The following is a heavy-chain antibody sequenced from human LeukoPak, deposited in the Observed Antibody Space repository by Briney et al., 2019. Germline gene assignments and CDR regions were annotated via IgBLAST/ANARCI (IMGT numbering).Heavy chain of an antibody. CDR2: INPNSGGT. V-gene: IGHV1-2*02. CDR1: GYTFTGYY. CDR3: ARTFLYRYSSGCNY. D-gene: IGHD6-19*01. J-gene: IGHJ4*02. Sequence: ASVKVSCKASGYTFTGYYMHWVRQAPGQGLEWMGWINPNSGGTNYAQKFQGRVTMTRDTSISTAYMELSRLRSDDTAVYYCARTFLYRYSSGCNYWGQGTLVTVSS.